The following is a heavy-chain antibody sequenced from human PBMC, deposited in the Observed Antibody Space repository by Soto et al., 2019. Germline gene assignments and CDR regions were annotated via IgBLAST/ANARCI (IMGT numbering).Heavy chain of an antibody. CDR2: ISGGTTYI. CDR3: AREAVVAGYFDY. D-gene: IGHD2-15*01. J-gene: IGHJ4*02. Sequence: GGSLRLSCAASEFTFRTYTMNWVRQAPGKGLEWVSSISGGTTYISYADSVKGRFTISRDNAKNSLHLQMNSLRAEDTAVYYCAREAVVAGYFDYWGQGTLVTVSS. CDR1: EFTFRTYT. V-gene: IGHV3-21*01.